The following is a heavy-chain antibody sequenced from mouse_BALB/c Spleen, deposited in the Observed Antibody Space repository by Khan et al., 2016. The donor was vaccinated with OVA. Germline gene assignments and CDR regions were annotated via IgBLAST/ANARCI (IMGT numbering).Heavy chain of an antibody. J-gene: IGHJ3*01. D-gene: IGHD2-2*01. Sequence: QVQLKQSGAELVKPGASVRLSCKASGYTFTSYYLYWVKQRPGQGLEWIGDINPSNGGTNFNEKFKSKATLTVDKSSSTAYMQLNSLTSEDSAVDYCTRSGYGSFAYWGQGTVVTVSA. CDR2: INPSNGGT. CDR3: TRSGYGSFAY. V-gene: IGHV1S81*02. CDR1: GYTFTSYY.